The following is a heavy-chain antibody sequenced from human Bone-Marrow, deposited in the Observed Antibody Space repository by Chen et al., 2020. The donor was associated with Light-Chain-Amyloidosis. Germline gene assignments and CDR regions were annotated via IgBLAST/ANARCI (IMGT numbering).Heavy chain of an antibody. CDR3: AKVISYDDILPGYPADAFDI. D-gene: IGHD3-9*01. CDR2: ISGSGGSR. J-gene: IGHJ3*02. Sequence: GFAFSSYAMSWVRQAPGKGLEWVSTISGSGGSRYYGDSVKGRLTISRDNSKNALFLQMNSLRAEDTAVYYCAKVISYDDILPGYPADAFDIWGQGTMVTVSS. CDR1: GFAFSSYA. V-gene: IGHV3-23*01.